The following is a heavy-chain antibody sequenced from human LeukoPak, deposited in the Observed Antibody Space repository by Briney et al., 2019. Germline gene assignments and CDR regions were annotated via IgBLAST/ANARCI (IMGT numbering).Heavy chain of an antibody. CDR1: GGTFSSYA. CDR3: ARDRAGQWELPRLFDS. D-gene: IGHD1-26*01. J-gene: IGHJ4*02. Sequence: ASVKVSCKASGGTFSSYAINWVRQAPGQGLEWMGRIIPILGIANYAQKFQGRVTITADKSTNTAYMELSSLRSEDTAVYYCARDRAGQWELPRLFDSWGQGTLVTVSS. CDR2: IIPILGIA. V-gene: IGHV1-69*04.